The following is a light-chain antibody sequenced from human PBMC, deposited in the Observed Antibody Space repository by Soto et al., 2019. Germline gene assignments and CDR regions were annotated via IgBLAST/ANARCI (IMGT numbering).Light chain of an antibody. J-gene: IGLJ3*02. Sequence: QAVVTQPPSASGTPGQRVTISCSGSSSNIGSTTVSWYQQLPGTAPKLLIYTNNQRPSGVPDRFSGSKSDTSASLAISGLQSEDEADYYCAAWDDSLNGWVFGGGTMLTVL. CDR2: TNN. V-gene: IGLV1-44*01. CDR3: AAWDDSLNGWV. CDR1: SSNIGSTT.